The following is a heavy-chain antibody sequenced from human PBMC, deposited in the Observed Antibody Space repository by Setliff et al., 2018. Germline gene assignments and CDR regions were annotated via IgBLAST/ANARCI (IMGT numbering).Heavy chain of an antibody. D-gene: IGHD6-19*01. V-gene: IGHV3-21*06. CDR1: GFTFRSYS. J-gene: IGHJ4*02. CDR3: ARGLWYSSGWFYFDY. Sequence: GGSLRLSCAASGFTFRSYSMTWVRQAPGKGLEWVSGISSSGSTYYADSVKGRFTISRDNAKNSVSLQMNSLRAEDTAVYYCARGLWYSSGWFYFDYWGQGTLVTVS. CDR2: ISSSGST.